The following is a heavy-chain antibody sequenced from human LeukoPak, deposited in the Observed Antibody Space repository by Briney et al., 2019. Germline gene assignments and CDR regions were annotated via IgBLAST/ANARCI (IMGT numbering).Heavy chain of an antibody. V-gene: IGHV4-59*01. J-gene: IGHJ4*02. CDR1: GDSISSYY. Sequence: PSETLSLTCTVSGDSISSYYWSWIRQPPGKGLEWIGYIYYSGSTNYNPSLKSRVTISIDTSKNQFSLNLSSVTAADTAVYYCARGFATSYRYTFYYWGQGTLVTVSS. D-gene: IGHD3-16*02. CDR3: ARGFATSYRYTFYY. CDR2: IYYSGST.